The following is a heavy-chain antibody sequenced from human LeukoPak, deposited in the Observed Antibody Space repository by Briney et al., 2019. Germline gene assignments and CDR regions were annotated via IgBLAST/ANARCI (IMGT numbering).Heavy chain of an antibody. CDR1: GGSVSSASYY. Sequence: SETLSLTCAISGGSVSSASYYWSWIRLPPGKGLGWIGFIYYSGITNYNPSLKTRVTMSLDTSKNQFSLKLSSVTAADTAVYYCARDRGWELFDYWGQGTLVTVSS. V-gene: IGHV4-61*01. CDR2: IYYSGIT. CDR3: ARDRGWELFDY. J-gene: IGHJ4*02. D-gene: IGHD1-7*01.